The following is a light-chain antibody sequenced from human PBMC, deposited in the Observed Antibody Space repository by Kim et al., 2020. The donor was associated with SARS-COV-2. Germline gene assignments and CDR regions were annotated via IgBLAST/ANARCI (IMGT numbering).Light chain of an antibody. Sequence: ASVGDRVTITCRASQGISSYLAWYQQRPGKAPKILISAASNLQSGVSSRFSGSGSGTDFTLTSSSLQPEDIATYYCQQRNSYSLTCGQGTRLEIK. CDR2: AAS. V-gene: IGKV1-9*01. J-gene: IGKJ5*01. CDR3: QQRNSYSLT. CDR1: QGISSY.